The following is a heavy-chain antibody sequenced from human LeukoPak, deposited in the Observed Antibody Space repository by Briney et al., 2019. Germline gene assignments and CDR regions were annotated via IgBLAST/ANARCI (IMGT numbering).Heavy chain of an antibody. CDR2: ISGSGGST. J-gene: IGHJ4*02. V-gene: IGHV3-23*01. Sequence: GGSLRLSCAASGVTFSSYDMSWVRQAPGKGLEWVSAISGSGGSTYYADSVKGRFTISRDNSKNTLYLQMNSLRAEDTAVYYCAKDSPCGGDCLANPDYWGQGTLVTVSS. CDR1: GVTFSSYD. D-gene: IGHD2-21*02. CDR3: AKDSPCGGDCLANPDY.